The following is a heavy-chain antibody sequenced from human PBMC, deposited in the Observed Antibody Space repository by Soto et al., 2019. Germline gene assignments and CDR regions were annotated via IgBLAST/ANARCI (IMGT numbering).Heavy chain of an antibody. CDR2: ISYDGSNK. Sequence: QVQLLESGGGVVQPGRSLRLSCAASGFTFSTYAMQWVRQAPGKGLEWVAVISYDGSNKYYADSVKGRFTISRDNSKNTLYLQMNSLRTEDTAVYYCARGGKDGYRKDAFDIWGQGTMVTVSS. J-gene: IGHJ3*02. CDR3: ARGGKDGYRKDAFDI. CDR1: GFTFSTYA. D-gene: IGHD5-12*01. V-gene: IGHV3-30-3*01.